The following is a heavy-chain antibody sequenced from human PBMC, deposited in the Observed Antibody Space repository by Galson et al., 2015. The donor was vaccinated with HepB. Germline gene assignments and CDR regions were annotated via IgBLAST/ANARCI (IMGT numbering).Heavy chain of an antibody. CDR3: AKFNVVVTAPYYFDY. J-gene: IGHJ4*02. Sequence: SLRLSCAASGFTFDDYVMHWVRQAPGKGLEWVSGISWNSGSIGYADSVKGRFTISRDNSKNTLYLQMNSLRAEDTAVYYCAKFNVVVTAPYYFDYWGQGTLVTVSS. CDR1: GFTFDDYV. CDR2: ISWNSGSI. V-gene: IGHV3-9*01. D-gene: IGHD2-21*02.